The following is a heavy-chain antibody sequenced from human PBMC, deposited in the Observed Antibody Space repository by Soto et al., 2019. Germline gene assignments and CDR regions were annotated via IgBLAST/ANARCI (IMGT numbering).Heavy chain of an antibody. V-gene: IGHV1-46*01. J-gene: IGHJ4*02. CDR3: ARDAVVVPSALYYFDY. D-gene: IGHD2-2*01. CDR1: VGTFSSYA. Sequence: ASVKVSCKASVGTFSSYAISWVRQAPGQGLEWMGIINPSGYGTSYAQKFQGRVTMTRDTSTTTFYMDLSSLRSEDTAVYFCARDAVVVPSALYYFDYWGQGTLVTVSS. CDR2: INPSGYGT.